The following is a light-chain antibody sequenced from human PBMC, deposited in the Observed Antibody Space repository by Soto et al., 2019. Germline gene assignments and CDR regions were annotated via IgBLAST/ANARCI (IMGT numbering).Light chain of an antibody. CDR2: AAS. Sequence: DIQLTQSPSFLSASVGDRVTITCRASQGISSYLAWYQQNPGKAPKLLIYAASTLQTGVPARFSGSGSGTEFTLTISSLQPEDCATESCQQLNSDPPYTFGQGTKLEIK. CDR1: QGISSY. CDR3: QQLNSDPPYT. J-gene: IGKJ2*01. V-gene: IGKV1-9*01.